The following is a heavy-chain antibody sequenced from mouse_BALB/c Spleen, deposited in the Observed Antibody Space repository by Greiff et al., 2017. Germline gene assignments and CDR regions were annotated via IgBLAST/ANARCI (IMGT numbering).Heavy chain of an antibody. V-gene: IGHV1-20*01. D-gene: IGHD2-4*01. CDR3: ARGDYDYDVGFAY. Sequence: EVQLQQSGPELVKPGASVKISCKASGYSFTGYFMNWVMQSHGKSLEWIGRINPYNGDTFYNQKFKGKATLTVDKSSSTAYMELRSLTSEDSAVYYCARGDYDYDVGFAYWGQGTLVTVSA. J-gene: IGHJ3*01. CDR2: INPYNGDT. CDR1: GYSFTGYF.